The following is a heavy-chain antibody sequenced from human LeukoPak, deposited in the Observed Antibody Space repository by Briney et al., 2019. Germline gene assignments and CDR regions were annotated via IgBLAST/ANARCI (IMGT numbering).Heavy chain of an antibody. J-gene: IGHJ4*02. Sequence: GGSLRLSCAASGFTFSSYSMNWVRQAPGKGLEWVSSISSSSSYIYYADSVKGRFTISRDNSKNTLYLQMNSLRAEDTAVYYCAKIPRRWLQLGYYFDYWGQGTLVTVSS. CDR3: AKIPRRWLQLGYYFDY. V-gene: IGHV3-21*01. CDR2: ISSSSSYI. D-gene: IGHD5-24*01. CDR1: GFTFSSYS.